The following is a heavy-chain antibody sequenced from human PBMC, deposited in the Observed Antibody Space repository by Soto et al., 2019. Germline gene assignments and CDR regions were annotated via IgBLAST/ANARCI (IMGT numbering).Heavy chain of an antibody. CDR1: GFTCGDYA. CDR2: IRSNTYRGTT. Sequence: GGSLRLSCTASGFTCGDYAMSWFRQAPGKGLEWVGFIRSNTYRGTTEYAASVEGRFSISRDDSKSVAYLQMNSLKTEDTALYYCTRGIEERGYYYYMDVWGSGTTVTVSS. D-gene: IGHD1-26*01. V-gene: IGHV3-49*03. J-gene: IGHJ6*03. CDR3: TRGIEERGYYYYMDV.